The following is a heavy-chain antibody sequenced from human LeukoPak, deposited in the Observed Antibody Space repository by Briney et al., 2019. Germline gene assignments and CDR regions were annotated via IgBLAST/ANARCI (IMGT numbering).Heavy chain of an antibody. CDR2: IYYSGST. CDR3: ARDRVVVVPAAMRRGYYFDY. V-gene: IGHV4-61*01. CDR1: GGSVSSGSYC. D-gene: IGHD2-2*01. Sequence: SETLSLTCTVSGGSVSSGSYCWSWIRQPPGKGLEWIGYIYYSGSTNYNPSLKSRVTISVDTSKNQFSLKLSSVTAADTAVYYCARDRVVVVPAAMRRGYYFDYWGQGTLVTVSS. J-gene: IGHJ4*02.